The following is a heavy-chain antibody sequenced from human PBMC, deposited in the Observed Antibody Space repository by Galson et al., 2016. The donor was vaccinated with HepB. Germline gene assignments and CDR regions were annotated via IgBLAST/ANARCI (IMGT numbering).Heavy chain of an antibody. CDR3: ARDSASAAHSY. CDR1: GFTVSDYH. D-gene: IGHD2-2*01. Sequence: SLRLSCAASGFTVSDYHMSWVRQAPGKGLEWVSVMYSGGRTEYRDSVKGRFTISRDNSKNTLYLRMNSLRAEDTAVYFCARDSASAAHSYGGQGTLVAVSS. CDR2: MYSGGRT. J-gene: IGHJ4*02. V-gene: IGHV3-66*01.